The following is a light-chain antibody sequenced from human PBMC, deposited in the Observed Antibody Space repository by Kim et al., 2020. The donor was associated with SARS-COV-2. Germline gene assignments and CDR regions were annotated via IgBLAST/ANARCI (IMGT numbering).Light chain of an antibody. CDR1: SLRRFY. J-gene: IGLJ1*01. V-gene: IGLV3-19*01. CDR2: GKY. Sequence: CHAVRITSPADSLRRFYASLYHQRPGRAPRLVIYGKYSRPSGIPDRFSGSTSGNTAVLTITGAQAEDEADYYCNSRDSSDNHRDVFGAGTKVTVL. CDR3: NSRDSSDNHRDV.